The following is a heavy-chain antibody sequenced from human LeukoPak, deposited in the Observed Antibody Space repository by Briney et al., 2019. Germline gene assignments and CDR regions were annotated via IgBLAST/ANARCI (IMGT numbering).Heavy chain of an antibody. CDR3: AKDPGAAIGVAAAGVAFDI. D-gene: IGHD2-15*01. V-gene: IGHV3-9*03. CDR1: GFTFDDYA. CDR2: IRWDSGSI. J-gene: IGHJ3*02. Sequence: GGSLRLSCAASGFTFDDYAMHWVRQAPGKGLEWVSGIRWDSGSIGYADSVKGRFTISRDNAKNSLYLQMNSLRAEDMALYYCAKDPGAAIGVAAAGVAFDIWGQGTMVTVSS.